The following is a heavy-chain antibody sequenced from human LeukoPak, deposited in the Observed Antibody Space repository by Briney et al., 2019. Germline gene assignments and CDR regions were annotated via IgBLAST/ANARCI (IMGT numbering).Heavy chain of an antibody. J-gene: IGHJ6*03. CDR3: ARGRRNSYGRYYYYYMDV. Sequence: ASVKVSCKVSGYTLTELSMHWVRQAPGKGLEWMGGFDPEDGETIYAQKFQGRVTMTEDTSTDTAYMELSSLRSEDTAVYYCARGRRNSYGRYYYYYMDVWGKGTTVTVSS. D-gene: IGHD5-18*01. V-gene: IGHV1-24*01. CDR2: FDPEDGET. CDR1: GYTLTELS.